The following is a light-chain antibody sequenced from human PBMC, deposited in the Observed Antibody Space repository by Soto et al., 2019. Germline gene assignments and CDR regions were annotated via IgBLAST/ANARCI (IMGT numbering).Light chain of an antibody. CDR2: VAF. CDR3: ELDNNYPLT. CDR1: QGISSY. J-gene: IGKJ4*01. V-gene: IGKV1-9*01. Sequence: DIQLTQSPSFLSASVGDRVTITCRASQGISSYLAWYQQKPGKAPILLTYVAFTLQSGVPSRFSGSGSGTEFSLTISTLQPEDFATYYCELDNNYPLTFGGGTKVEIK.